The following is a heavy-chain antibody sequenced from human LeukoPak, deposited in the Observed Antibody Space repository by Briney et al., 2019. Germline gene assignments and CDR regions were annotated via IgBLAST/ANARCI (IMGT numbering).Heavy chain of an antibody. Sequence: SETLSLTCTVYGASFSGHYRTWIRQPPGKGLEWIGEINPSGSTNYNPSLKSRVTISVDTSKNEFSLKLSSVTAADTAVYYCARHTTSFGDHATYYFDYWGQGTLVTVSS. D-gene: IGHD2/OR15-2a*01. CDR2: INPSGST. J-gene: IGHJ4*02. CDR3: ARHTTSFGDHATYYFDY. CDR1: GASFSGHY. V-gene: IGHV4-34*01.